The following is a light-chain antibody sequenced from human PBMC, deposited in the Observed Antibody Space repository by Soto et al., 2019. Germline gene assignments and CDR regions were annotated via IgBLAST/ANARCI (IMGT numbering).Light chain of an antibody. J-gene: IGKJ1*01. CDR1: QSISVW. V-gene: IGKV1-5*03. Sequence: DIHMTQSPSTLSASAGDRVTISCRASQSISVWLAWYQQKPGKAPNLLIYNTSSLETGVPSRFSGSGSGTEFTLTISSLQPDDFATYYCQHYNDYSWTFGQGTKVEIK. CDR3: QHYNDYSWT. CDR2: NTS.